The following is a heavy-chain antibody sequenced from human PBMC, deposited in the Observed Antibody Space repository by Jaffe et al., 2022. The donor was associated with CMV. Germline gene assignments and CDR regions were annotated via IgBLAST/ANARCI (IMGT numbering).Heavy chain of an antibody. CDR2: ISSSSSYT. V-gene: IGHV3-11*06. CDR3: ARVTTVRDILTGYWESYPNRGGAFDI. D-gene: IGHD3-9*01. J-gene: IGHJ3*02. CDR1: GFTFSDYY. Sequence: QVQLVESGGGLVKPGGSLRLSCAASGFTFSDYYMSWIRQAPGKGLEWVSYISSSSSYTNYADSVKGRFTISRDNAKNSLYLQMNSLRAEDTAVYYCARVTTVRDILTGYWESYPNRGGAFDIWGQGTMVTVSS.